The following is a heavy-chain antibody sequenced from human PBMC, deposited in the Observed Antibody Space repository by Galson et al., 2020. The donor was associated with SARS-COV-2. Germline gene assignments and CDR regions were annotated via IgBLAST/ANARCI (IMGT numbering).Heavy chain of an antibody. Sequence: GESLKISCAASGFTFSTYSMNWVRQAPGKGLEWVSSISSSSSYIHYADSVKGRFTISRDNAKNSLYLQMNSLRAEDTAVYYCARENTYYDILTGSSDAIDIWGQGTMVTVSS. J-gene: IGHJ3*02. CDR3: ARENTYYDILTGSSDAIDI. V-gene: IGHV3-21*01. CDR1: GFTFSTYS. D-gene: IGHD3-9*01. CDR2: ISSSSSYI.